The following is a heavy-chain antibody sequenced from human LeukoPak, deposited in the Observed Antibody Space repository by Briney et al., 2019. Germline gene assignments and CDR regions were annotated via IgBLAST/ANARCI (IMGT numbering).Heavy chain of an antibody. Sequence: SETLSLTCTVSGGSISSYYWSWIRQPPGKGLEWIGYIYYSGSTYYNPSLKSRVTISVDTSKNQFSLKLSSVTAADTAVYYCARVLLWFGEGLNWFDPWGQGTLVTVSS. CDR2: IYYSGST. CDR3: ARVLLWFGEGLNWFDP. D-gene: IGHD3-10*01. J-gene: IGHJ5*02. V-gene: IGHV4-59*12. CDR1: GGSISSYY.